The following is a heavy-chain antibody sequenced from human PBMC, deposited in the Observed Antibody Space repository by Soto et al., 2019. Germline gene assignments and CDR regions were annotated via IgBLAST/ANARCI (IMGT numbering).Heavy chain of an antibody. D-gene: IGHD2-21*01. CDR3: ARCKQKVIHCAMDV. CDR2: INYDGSSK. Sequence: QVHLVESGGGAVQAGRSLRVSCATSGFIFSAYGMHWVRQAPGKGLEWVAFINYDGSSKFYGDYVKGRFTVSRDNSKNTLFLQLNSLRGEDTATYYCARCKQKVIHCAMDVWGQGATVPVTS. V-gene: IGHV3-33*01. CDR1: GFIFSAYG. J-gene: IGHJ6*02.